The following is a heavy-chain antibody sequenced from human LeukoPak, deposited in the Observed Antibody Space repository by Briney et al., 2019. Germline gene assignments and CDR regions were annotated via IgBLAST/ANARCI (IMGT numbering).Heavy chain of an antibody. J-gene: IGHJ4*02. CDR3: ARLDCGSTACPPDY. CDR2: IYYSGST. CDR1: GGSISSYY. Sequence: SETLSLTCTVSGGSISSYYWSWIRQPPGKGLEWIGYIYYSGSTNYNPSLKSRVTISVDTSKNQFSLKLSSVTAADTAVYYCARLDCGSTACPPDYWGQGTLVTVSS. V-gene: IGHV4-59*08. D-gene: IGHD2-2*01.